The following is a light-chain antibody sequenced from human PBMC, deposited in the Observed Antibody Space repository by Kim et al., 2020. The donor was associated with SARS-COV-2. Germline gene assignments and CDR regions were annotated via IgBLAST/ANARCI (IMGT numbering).Light chain of an antibody. J-gene: IGKJ1*01. CDR3: QQHADWPRT. CDR1: ESVSDF. V-gene: IGKV3-11*01. Sequence: EIVLTQSPATLSLSPGERATLSCRASESVSDFLVWYQLRPGQAPRLLIYDASKRAPGSPARFSGSGSGTEFTLTVSSLEPEDFAVYYCQQHADWPRTFGQGTKVDIK. CDR2: DAS.